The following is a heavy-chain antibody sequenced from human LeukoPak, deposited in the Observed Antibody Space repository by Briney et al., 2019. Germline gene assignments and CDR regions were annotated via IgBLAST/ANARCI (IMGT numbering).Heavy chain of an antibody. CDR3: ARLCLYGGNPGDDAFDI. CDR1: GGSISSYY. V-gene: IGHV4-59*12. J-gene: IGHJ3*02. D-gene: IGHD4-23*01. CDR2: IYYSGST. Sequence: SETLSLTCTVSGGSISSYYWSWIRQPPGKGLEWIGYIYYSGSTNYNPSPKSRVTISVDTSKNQFSLKLSSVTAADTAVYYCARLCLYGGNPGDDAFDIRGQGTMVTVSS.